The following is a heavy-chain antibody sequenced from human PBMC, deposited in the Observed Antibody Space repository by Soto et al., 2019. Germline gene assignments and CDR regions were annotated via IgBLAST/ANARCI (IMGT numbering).Heavy chain of an antibody. D-gene: IGHD3-10*01. CDR1: GFTFSDYY. Sequence: GGSLRLSCAASGFTFSDYYMSWIRQAPGKGLEWVSYISSSGSTIYYADSVKGRFTISRDNAKNSLYLQMNSLRAEDTAVYYCARGYYYGSENYYYYYYMDVWGKGTTVTVSS. V-gene: IGHV3-11*01. CDR2: ISSSGSTI. J-gene: IGHJ6*03. CDR3: ARGYYYGSENYYYYYYMDV.